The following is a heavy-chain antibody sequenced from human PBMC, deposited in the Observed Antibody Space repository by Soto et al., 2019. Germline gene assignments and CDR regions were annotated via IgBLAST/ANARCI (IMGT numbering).Heavy chain of an antibody. D-gene: IGHD2-15*01. J-gene: IGHJ6*03. CDR3: TRHGAVGYCSGGSCSYYYYYMDV. Sequence: PGGSLRLSCAASGFTFSGSAMHWVRQASGKGLEWVGRIRSKANSYATAYAASVKGRFTISRDDSKNTAYLQMNSLKTEDTAVYYCTRHGAVGYCSGGSCSYYYYYMDVWGKGTTVTVSS. CDR2: IRSKANSYAT. V-gene: IGHV3-73*01. CDR1: GFTFSGSA.